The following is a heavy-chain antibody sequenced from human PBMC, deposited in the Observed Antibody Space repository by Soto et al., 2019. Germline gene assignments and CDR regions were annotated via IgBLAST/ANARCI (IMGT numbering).Heavy chain of an antibody. Sequence: QVQLQESGPGLVKPSETLSLTCTVSGGSISTYYWSWIRQPPGKGLEWIGYIYYSGSTSYNPSLKSRVTISVDTSKNQFSLKLSSVTAADTAVYYCARHREYSGYVGAFDIWGQGAMVTVSS. CDR1: GGSISTYY. J-gene: IGHJ3*02. CDR3: ARHREYSGYVGAFDI. V-gene: IGHV4-59*08. D-gene: IGHD5-12*01. CDR2: IYYSGST.